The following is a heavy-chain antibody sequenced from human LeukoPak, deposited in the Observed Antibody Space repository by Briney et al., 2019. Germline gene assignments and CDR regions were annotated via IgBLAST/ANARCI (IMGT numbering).Heavy chain of an antibody. V-gene: IGHV3-23*01. CDR2: ISGSGGST. CDR3: AKGPYQVISLMDV. D-gene: IGHD2/OR15-2a*01. Sequence: GGSLRLSCAASGFTFSSYAMSWVHQAPGKGLEWVSAISGSGGSTYYADSVKGRFTISRDNSKNTLYLQMNSLRAEDTAVYYCAKGPYQVISLMDVWGQGTTVTVSS. CDR1: GFTFSSYA. J-gene: IGHJ6*02.